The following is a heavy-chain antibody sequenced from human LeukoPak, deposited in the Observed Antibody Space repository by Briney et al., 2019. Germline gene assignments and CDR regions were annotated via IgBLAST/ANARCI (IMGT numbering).Heavy chain of an antibody. J-gene: IGHJ5*02. V-gene: IGHV3-11*04. CDR1: GFTFSDYY. CDR3: ARDRGSYDKNWFDP. D-gene: IGHD1-26*01. CDR2: ISSSGSTI. Sequence: KPGGSLRLSCAASGFTFSDYYMSWIRQAPRKGLEWVSYISSSGSTIYYADSVKGRFTISRDNAKNSLYLQMNSLRAEDTAVYYCARDRGSYDKNWFDPRGQGTLVTVSS.